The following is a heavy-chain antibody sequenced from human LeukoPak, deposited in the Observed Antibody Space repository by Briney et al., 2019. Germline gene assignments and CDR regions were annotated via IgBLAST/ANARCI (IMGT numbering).Heavy chain of an antibody. Sequence: TSETLSLTCTVSGGSISSYYWSWIRQPPGKGLEWIGYIYYSGSTNYNPSLKSRVTISVDTSKNQFSLKLSSVTAADTAVYYCARHSHDYSNQPFDYWGQGTLVTVSS. CDR3: ARHSHDYSNQPFDY. J-gene: IGHJ4*02. V-gene: IGHV4-59*08. CDR2: IYYSGST. CDR1: GGSISSYY. D-gene: IGHD4-11*01.